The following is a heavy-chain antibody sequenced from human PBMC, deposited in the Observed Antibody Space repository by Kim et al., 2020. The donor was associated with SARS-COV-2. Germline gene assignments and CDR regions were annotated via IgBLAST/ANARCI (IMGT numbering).Heavy chain of an antibody. J-gene: IGHJ4*02. V-gene: IGHV3-43*01. CDR2: ISWDGGST. CDR1: GFTFDDYT. Sequence: GGSLRLSCAASGFTFDDYTMHWVRQAPGKGLEWVSLISWDGGSTYYADSVKGRFTISRDNSKNSLYLQMNSLRTEDTALYYCAKDIGGLDDYWGQGTLVTVSS. CDR3: AKDIGGLDDY.